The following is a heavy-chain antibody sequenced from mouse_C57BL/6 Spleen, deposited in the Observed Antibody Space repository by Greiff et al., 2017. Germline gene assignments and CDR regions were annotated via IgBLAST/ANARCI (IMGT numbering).Heavy chain of an antibody. J-gene: IGHJ2*01. Sequence: QVQLQQPGTELVKPGASVKLSCKASGYTFTSYWMHWVKQRPGPGLEWIGNINPSNGGTNYNEKFKSKATLTVDKSSSTAYMQLSSLTSEDSAVYYCARGTTMVTTYYFDYWGQGTTLTVSS. D-gene: IGHD2-1*01. CDR1: GYTFTSYW. CDR2: INPSNGGT. V-gene: IGHV1-53*01. CDR3: ARGTTMVTTYYFDY.